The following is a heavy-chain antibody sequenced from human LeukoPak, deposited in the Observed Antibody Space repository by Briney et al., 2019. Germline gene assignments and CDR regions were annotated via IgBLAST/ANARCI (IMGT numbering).Heavy chain of an antibody. CDR3: ARGARDYYDSSGYYTY. Sequence: ASVRVSCKASGYIFIVHYIHWVRQAPGQGLEWMGWISPNSGGTNYAQKFQGRVTMTRDTSISTAYMELSRLRSDDTAVYYCARGARDYYDSSGYYTYWGQGTLVTVSS. J-gene: IGHJ4*02. D-gene: IGHD3-22*01. V-gene: IGHV1-2*02. CDR1: GYIFIVHY. CDR2: ISPNSGGT.